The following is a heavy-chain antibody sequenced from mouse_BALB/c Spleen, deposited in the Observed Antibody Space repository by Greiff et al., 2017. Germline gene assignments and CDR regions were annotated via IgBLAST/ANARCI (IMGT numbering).Heavy chain of an antibody. Sequence: EVQLQQSGAELVKPGASVKLSCTASGFNIKDTYMHWVKQRPEQGLEWIGRIDPANGNTKYDPKFQGKATITADTSSNTAYLQLSSLTSEDTAVYYCARVLRLRDAMDYWGQGTSVTVSS. J-gene: IGHJ4*01. V-gene: IGHV14-3*02. CDR1: GFNIKDTY. CDR2: IDPANGNT. CDR3: ARVLRLRDAMDY. D-gene: IGHD1-2*01.